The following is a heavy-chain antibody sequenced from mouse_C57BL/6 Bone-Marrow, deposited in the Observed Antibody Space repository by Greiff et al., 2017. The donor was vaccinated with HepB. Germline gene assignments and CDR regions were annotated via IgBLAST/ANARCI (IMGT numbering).Heavy chain of an antibody. J-gene: IGHJ4*01. Sequence: VQLVESGPGLVQPSQRLSITCTVSGFSLTSYGVHWVRQSPGKGLEWLGVIWSGGSTDYNAAFISRLSISKDNSKSQVFFKMNSLQADDTAIYYCASRCGMDYWGQGTSVTVSS. CDR3: ASRCGMDY. CDR1: GFSLTSYG. V-gene: IGHV2-2*01. CDR2: IWSGGST.